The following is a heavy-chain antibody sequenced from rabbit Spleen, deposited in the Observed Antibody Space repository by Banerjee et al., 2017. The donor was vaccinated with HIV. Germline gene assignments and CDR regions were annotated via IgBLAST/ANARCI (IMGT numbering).Heavy chain of an antibody. CDR2: IIGTGNT. V-gene: IGHV1S40*01. Sequence: QSLEESGGGLVKPGGTLTLTCTASGIDFSGTQWMCWVRQAPGKGLEWIGCIIGTGNTWYASWVNGRFSISKTSSTTVTLQMTSLTGADTATYFCARSINYDMNLWGPGTLVTVS. CDR3: ARSINYDMNL. CDR1: GIDFSGTQW. J-gene: IGHJ6*01. D-gene: IGHD1-1*01.